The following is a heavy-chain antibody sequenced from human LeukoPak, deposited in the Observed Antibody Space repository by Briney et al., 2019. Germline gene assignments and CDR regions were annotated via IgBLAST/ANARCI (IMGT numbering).Heavy chain of an antibody. D-gene: IGHD2-2*02. CDR3: ARTFCSSTSCYKYYFDY. CDR2: IIPILGIA. Sequence: GASVKVSCKASGGTFSSYAISWVRQAPGQGLEWMGRIIPILGIANYAQKFQGRVTMTRDTSTSTVYMELSSLRSEDTAVYYCARTFCSSTSCYKYYFDYWGQGTLVTVSS. CDR1: GGTFSSYA. V-gene: IGHV1-69*04. J-gene: IGHJ4*02.